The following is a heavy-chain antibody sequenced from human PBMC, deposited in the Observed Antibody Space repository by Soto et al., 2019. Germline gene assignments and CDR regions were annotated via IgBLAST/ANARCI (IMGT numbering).Heavy chain of an antibody. CDR1: RNNFTNYW. CDR3: APQMRNDNWCDP. J-gene: IGHJ5*02. CDR2: IDPSDSYT. Sequence: GESLKISCKGSRNNFTNYWITWVRQMPGKGLEWMGRIDPSDSYTKYSPSFQGHVTISADKSISTAYLQWSSLKASDTAMYYCAPQMRNDNWCDPWGQGTLVTVSS. D-gene: IGHD3-16*01. V-gene: IGHV5-10-1*01.